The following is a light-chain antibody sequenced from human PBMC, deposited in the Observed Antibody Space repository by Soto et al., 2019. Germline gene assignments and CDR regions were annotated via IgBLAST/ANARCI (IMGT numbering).Light chain of an antibody. CDR2: AAS. V-gene: IGKV1-39*01. Sequence: DIQMTQSPSSLSASVGDRVTITCQSSQSIISYLNWYQQKAAKAPQLLIYAASSLQSGVPARFSPGGSGADIIRSISSLQPEDSAIYYCQQSYSSPQTFGQGTKV. CDR1: QSIISY. CDR3: QQSYSSPQT. J-gene: IGKJ2*01.